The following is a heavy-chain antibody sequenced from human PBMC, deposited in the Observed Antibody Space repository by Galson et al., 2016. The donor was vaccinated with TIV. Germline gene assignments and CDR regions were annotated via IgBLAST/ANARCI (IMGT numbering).Heavy chain of an antibody. CDR3: ARGAPSVFGVIMTLDY. V-gene: IGHV6-1*01. CDR2: TYYRSTWYN. J-gene: IGHJ4*02. D-gene: IGHD3-3*01. CDR1: GDSVSGPSAA. Sequence: CAISGDSVSGPSAAWNWIRQSPSRGLEWLGRTYYRSTWYNDYAASLKRRITTNPDTSKNQFSLQLTSVTPEDAAVYYCARGAPSVFGVIMTLDYWGQGTLVTVSS.